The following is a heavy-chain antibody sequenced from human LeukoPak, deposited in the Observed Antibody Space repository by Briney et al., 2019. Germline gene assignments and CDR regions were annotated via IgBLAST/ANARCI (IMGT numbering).Heavy chain of an antibody. V-gene: IGHV1-69*05. J-gene: IGHJ1*01. Sequence: SVKVSCKASGGTFSSYAISWVRQAPGQGLGWMGGIIPIFGTANYAQTFQGRVTITTDESTSTAYMELSSLRSDDTAVYYCARDNYDAGATVEYFQHWGQGTLVTVSS. CDR2: IIPIFGTA. D-gene: IGHD1-26*01. CDR3: ARDNYDAGATVEYFQH. CDR1: GGTFSSYA.